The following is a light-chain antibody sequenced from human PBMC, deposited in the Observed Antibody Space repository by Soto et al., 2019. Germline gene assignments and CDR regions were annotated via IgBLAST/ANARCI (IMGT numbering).Light chain of an antibody. Sequence: DIQMTQSPSSLSASVGDRVTITCRARQSLGRRLTWYQQKPGEAPKLLIYETSNLQNGVPSRFSGSGSETDFTLTINSLQPEDFATYYCQQSFGPPYTFGQGTKLE. V-gene: IGKV1-39*01. CDR1: QSLGRR. J-gene: IGKJ2*01. CDR3: QQSFGPPYT. CDR2: ETS.